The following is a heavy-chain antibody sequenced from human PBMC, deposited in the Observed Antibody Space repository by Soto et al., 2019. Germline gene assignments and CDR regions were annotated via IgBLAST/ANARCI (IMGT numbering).Heavy chain of an antibody. CDR2: IYYSGST. D-gene: IGHD4-17*01. CDR1: GGSISSYY. J-gene: IGHJ3*02. V-gene: IGHV4-59*01. Sequence: QVQLQESGPGLVKPSETLSLTCTISGGSISSYYWSWIRQPPGKGLEWIGYIYYSGSTNYNPSLKRRVTISVDTSQNQFPLQLSSVTAADTAVYYCARLYGLDAFDIWGQGTMVTVSS. CDR3: ARLYGLDAFDI.